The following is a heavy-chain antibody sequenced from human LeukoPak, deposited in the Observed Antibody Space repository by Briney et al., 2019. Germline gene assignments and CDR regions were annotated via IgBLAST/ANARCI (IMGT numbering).Heavy chain of an antibody. CDR2: ISSSSSTI. Sequence: GGSLRLSCAASGFIFTSYSMNWVRQAPGKGLEWVSYISSSSSTIYYADSVKGRFTISRDNAKNSLYLQMTSLRAEDTAVYYCARQRAGFTVTTSDYWGQGTLVTVSS. D-gene: IGHD4-17*01. CDR1: GFIFTSYS. J-gene: IGHJ4*02. V-gene: IGHV3-48*01. CDR3: ARQRAGFTVTTSDY.